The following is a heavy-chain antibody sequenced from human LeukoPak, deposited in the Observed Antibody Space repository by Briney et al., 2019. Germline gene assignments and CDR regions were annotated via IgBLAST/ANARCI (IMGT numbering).Heavy chain of an antibody. Sequence: GGSLRLSCAASGFTFSSYEMNWVRQAPGKGLEWVSYISSSGSTIYYADSVKGRFTISRDNAKNSLYLQMNSLRAEDTAVYYCARDSSGSGSPLFDPSGQGTLVTVSS. J-gene: IGHJ5*02. CDR2: ISSSGSTI. D-gene: IGHD3-10*01. CDR3: ARDSSGSGSPLFDP. CDR1: GFTFSSYE. V-gene: IGHV3-48*03.